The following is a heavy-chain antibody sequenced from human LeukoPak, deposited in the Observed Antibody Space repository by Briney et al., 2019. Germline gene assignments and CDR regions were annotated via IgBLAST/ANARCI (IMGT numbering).Heavy chain of an antibody. V-gene: IGHV4-4*07. CDR1: GGSISSYY. J-gene: IGHJ3*02. Sequence: NPSETLPLTCTVSGGSISSYYWSWIRQPAGKGLEWIGRIYTSGSTNYNPSLKSRVTMSVDTSKNQFSLKLSSVTAADTAVYYCARPQGGWSSDAFDIWGQGTMVTVSS. CDR2: IYTSGST. D-gene: IGHD6-19*01. CDR3: ARPQGGWSSDAFDI.